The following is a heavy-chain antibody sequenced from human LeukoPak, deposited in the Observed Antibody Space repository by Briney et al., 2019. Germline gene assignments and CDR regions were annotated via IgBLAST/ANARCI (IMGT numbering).Heavy chain of an antibody. D-gene: IGHD1-26*01. J-gene: IGHJ4*02. Sequence: SETLSLTCTVSGGSISTYYWSWIREPPGKGLEWIGYVYYMGSTNYNPSLKSRVTISVDGSKTQFSLKLNSVTAADTAVYYCVSGLWEVPGCHWGQGTLVTVSS. CDR1: GGSISTYY. CDR3: VSGLWEVPGCH. V-gene: IGHV4-59*01. CDR2: VYYMGST.